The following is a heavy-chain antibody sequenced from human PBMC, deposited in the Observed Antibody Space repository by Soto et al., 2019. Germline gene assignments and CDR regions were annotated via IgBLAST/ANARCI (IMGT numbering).Heavy chain of an antibody. V-gene: IGHV3-74*01. CDR3: AREPGRSGRSYYYGMDV. J-gene: IGHJ6*02. D-gene: IGHD6-25*01. CDR2: INRHVSST. CDR1: GFTFSSYW. Sequence: EVQLVESGGGLVQPGGSLRLSCAASGFTFSSYWMHWVRQAPGKGLVCVSRINRHVSSTSYADPVKGRCTISRDHAKNKVYLQMNSLRSTATSVSYCAREPGRSGRSYYYGMDVWGQGHTVNVS.